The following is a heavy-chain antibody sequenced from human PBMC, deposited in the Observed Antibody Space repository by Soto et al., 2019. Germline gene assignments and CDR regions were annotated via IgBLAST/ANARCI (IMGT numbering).Heavy chain of an antibody. V-gene: IGHV4-30-2*01. Sequence: PSETLSLTCAVSGGSISSGGYFWSWIRQPPGKGLEWIGYIYHYGSTNYNPSLKSRVTISVDTSKNQFSLKLTSVTAADTAVYYCARTVARDYYYKGVDVWGQGTTVTVSS. J-gene: IGHJ6*02. CDR2: IYHYGST. D-gene: IGHD6-19*01. CDR3: ARTVARDYYYKGVDV. CDR1: GGSISSGGYF.